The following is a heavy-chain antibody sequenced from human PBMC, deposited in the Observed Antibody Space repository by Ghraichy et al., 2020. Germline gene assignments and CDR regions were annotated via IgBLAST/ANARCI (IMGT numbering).Heavy chain of an antibody. CDR2: ITGGSSYI. Sequence: CAASGFSFSSYNMNWVRQPPGKGLEWVSSITGGSSYIDYADSVKGRFTISRDNAQNALVLQMNSLRVDDTAVYYCVRADYSGSGLSWFDSWGQGTLVTVSS. D-gene: IGHD3-10*01. CDR1: GFSFSSYN. V-gene: IGHV3-21*01. J-gene: IGHJ5*01. CDR3: VRADYSGSGLSWFDS.